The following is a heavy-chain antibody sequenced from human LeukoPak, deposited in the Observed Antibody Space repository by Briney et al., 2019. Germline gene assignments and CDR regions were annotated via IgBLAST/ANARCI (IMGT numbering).Heavy chain of an antibody. D-gene: IGHD6-19*01. CDR2: IYYSGNT. Sequence: KTSETLSLTCSVSGASISRSGYYWSWIRQPPGKGLEWIGYIYYSGNTFYNPSLKSRVTISLDTSRNQFSLKLNSVTAADTAVYYCARVAVGDADGGLDCWGQGTLVTVSS. CDR1: GASISRSGYY. J-gene: IGHJ4*02. V-gene: IGHV4-30-4*01. CDR3: ARVAVGDADGGLDC.